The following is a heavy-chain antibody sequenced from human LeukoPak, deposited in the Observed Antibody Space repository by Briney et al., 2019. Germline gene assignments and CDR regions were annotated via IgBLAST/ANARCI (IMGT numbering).Heavy chain of an antibody. CDR2: IKEDESEK. D-gene: IGHD2-8*02. V-gene: IGHV3-7*01. Sequence: GGSLRLSCAASGFIFTTYTMSWVRQAPGKGLEWVANIKEDESEKNYVDSVKGRFTISRDNAKNSVSLQMNNLRAEDTGRYFCAREYWGIDYWGQGILVTVSS. J-gene: IGHJ4*02. CDR3: AREYWGIDY. CDR1: GFIFTTYT.